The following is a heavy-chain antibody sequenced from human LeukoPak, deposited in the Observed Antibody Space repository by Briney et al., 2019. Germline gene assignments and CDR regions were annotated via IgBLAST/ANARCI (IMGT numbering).Heavy chain of an antibody. J-gene: IGHJ4*02. V-gene: IGHV4-4*02. CDR3: AREGGFYRPLDY. CDR2: VHLDGRT. Sequence: SETLSLTCGVSGGSVINTNWWTWVRQSPGKGLEWIGEVHLDGRTNYNPSLESRLTMSVDVSENQVSLKLTSVTAADTAVYYCAREGGFYRPLDYSGQGTLVTVSS. D-gene: IGHD3-3*01. CDR1: GGSVINTNW.